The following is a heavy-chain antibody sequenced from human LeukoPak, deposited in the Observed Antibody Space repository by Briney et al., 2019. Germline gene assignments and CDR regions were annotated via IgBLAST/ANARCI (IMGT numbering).Heavy chain of an antibody. J-gene: IGHJ4*02. Sequence: GRSLRLSCAASGFTLSSYWMSWVRDAPGEGLEWVAKIKQDGTEKYYMDPVNGRFSIARNNAKNSLYLQMNALRAEDTAVYYCARDVRPDYWGQGTLVTVST. V-gene: IGHV3-7*04. D-gene: IGHD6-6*01. CDR3: ARDVRPDY. CDR1: GFTLSSYW. CDR2: IKQDGTEK.